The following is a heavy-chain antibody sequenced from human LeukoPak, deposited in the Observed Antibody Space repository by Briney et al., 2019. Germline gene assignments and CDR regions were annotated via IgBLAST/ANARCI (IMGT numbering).Heavy chain of an antibody. J-gene: IGHJ4*02. D-gene: IGHD3-22*01. Sequence: ASVKVSCKASGYTFTSYDINWVRQAPGHGLEWMGGIIPIFGTANYAQKFQGRVTITADESTSTAYMELSSLRSEDTAVYYCARSAHYYDSSVDYWGQGTLVTVSS. V-gene: IGHV1-69*13. CDR2: IIPIFGTA. CDR3: ARSAHYYDSSVDY. CDR1: GYTFTSYD.